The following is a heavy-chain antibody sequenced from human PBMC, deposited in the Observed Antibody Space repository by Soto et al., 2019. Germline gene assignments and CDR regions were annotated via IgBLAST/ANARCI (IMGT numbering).Heavy chain of an antibody. Sequence: PSETLSLTCAVYGGSFSGYYWSWIRQPPGKGLEWIGEINHSGSTNYNPSLKSRVTISVDTSKNQFSLKLSSVTAADTAVYYCARDRISEGIAFDIWGQGTMVTVSS. J-gene: IGHJ3*02. CDR3: ARDRISEGIAFDI. CDR1: GGSFSGYY. CDR2: INHSGST. V-gene: IGHV4-34*01. D-gene: IGHD2-15*01.